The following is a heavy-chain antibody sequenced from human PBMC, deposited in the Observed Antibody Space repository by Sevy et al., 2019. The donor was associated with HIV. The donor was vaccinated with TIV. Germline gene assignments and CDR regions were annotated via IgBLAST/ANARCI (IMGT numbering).Heavy chain of an antibody. Sequence: SETLSLTCTVSGGSISSYYWSWIRQPPGKGLEWIGSVYYTGKTDFNPSLNSRVNISLDTSKNEFSLNLTSVTAADTAVYYCARGDFWSGYSGFLVWFDPWGQGNLVTVSS. CDR1: GGSISSYY. CDR3: ARGDFWSGYSGFLVWFDP. CDR2: VYYTGKT. D-gene: IGHD3-3*01. J-gene: IGHJ5*02. V-gene: IGHV4-59*12.